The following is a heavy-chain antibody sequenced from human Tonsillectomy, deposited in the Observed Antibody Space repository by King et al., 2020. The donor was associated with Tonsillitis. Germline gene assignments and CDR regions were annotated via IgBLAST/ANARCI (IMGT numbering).Heavy chain of an antibody. J-gene: IGHJ4*02. CDR2: INSDGSDT. Sequence: VQLVESGGGLVQPGGSLRLSCAASGLTFSSYWMHWVRQAPGKGLVWVSRINSDGSDTSYAESVKGRFTISRDNAKNTLYLQMNSLRAEDTAVYYCTRALSWYDAQFDYWGQGTLVTVSS. V-gene: IGHV3-74*01. CDR1: GLTFSSYW. CDR3: TRALSWYDAQFDY. D-gene: IGHD6-13*01.